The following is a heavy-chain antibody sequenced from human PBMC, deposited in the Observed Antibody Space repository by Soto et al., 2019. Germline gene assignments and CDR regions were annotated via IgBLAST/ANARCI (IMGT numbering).Heavy chain of an antibody. D-gene: IGHD3-10*01. CDR1: GGSISSGGYY. CDR2: IYYSGST. J-gene: IGHJ6*02. Sequence: SLTCTVSGGSISSGGYYWSWIRQHPGKGLEWIGYIYYSGSTYYNPSLKSRVTISVDTSKNQFSLKLSSVTAADTAVYYCARDTEQMVRGVPDGMDVWGQGTTVTVSS. V-gene: IGHV4-31*03. CDR3: ARDTEQMVRGVPDGMDV.